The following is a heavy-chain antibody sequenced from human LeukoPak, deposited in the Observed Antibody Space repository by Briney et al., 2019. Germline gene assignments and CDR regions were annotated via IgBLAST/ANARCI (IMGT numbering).Heavy chain of an antibody. CDR3: ARATGTTDAFDI. CDR1: GGTFSSYA. V-gene: IGHV1-69*13. Sequence: LVKVSCKASGGTFSSYAISWVRQAPGQGLEWMGGIIPIFGTANYAQKFQGRVTITADESTSTAYMELSSLRSEDTAVYYCARATGTTDAFDIWGQGTMVTVSS. D-gene: IGHD1-7*01. J-gene: IGHJ3*02. CDR2: IIPIFGTA.